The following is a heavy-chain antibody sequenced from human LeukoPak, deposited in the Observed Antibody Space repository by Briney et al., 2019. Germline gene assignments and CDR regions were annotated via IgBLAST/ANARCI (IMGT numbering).Heavy chain of an antibody. J-gene: IGHJ4*02. Sequence: GGSLRLSCAASGFTFSSYTMNWVRQAPGKGLEWVAVISYDGSNKYYADSVKGRFTISRDNSKNTLYLQMNSLRAEDTAVYYCAKDLEQQLGVPDYWGQGTLVTVSS. CDR3: AKDLEQQLGVPDY. D-gene: IGHD6-13*01. CDR1: GFTFSSYT. CDR2: ISYDGSNK. V-gene: IGHV3-30*18.